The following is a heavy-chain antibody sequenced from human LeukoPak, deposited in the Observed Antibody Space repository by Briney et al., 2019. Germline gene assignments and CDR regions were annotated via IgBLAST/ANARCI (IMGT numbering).Heavy chain of an antibody. D-gene: IGHD6-6*01. Sequence: GGTLRLSCAASGFTFSRYAMSWARQAPGKGLEWVSIISGSGDTAHYEDSAKSRYTISRDNSENTLYLQMHSLRAEDTAVYQCAKGGSSSKEDAFDMWGQGTMVTVSS. CDR3: AKGGSSSKEDAFDM. J-gene: IGHJ3*02. V-gene: IGHV3-23*01. CDR2: ISGSGDTA. CDR1: GFTFSRYA.